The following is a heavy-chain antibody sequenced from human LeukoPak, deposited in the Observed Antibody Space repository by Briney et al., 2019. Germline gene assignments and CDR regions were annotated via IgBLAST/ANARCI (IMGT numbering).Heavy chain of an antibody. CDR3: ANTNSSGWYTYYFDY. J-gene: IGHJ4*02. D-gene: IGHD6-19*01. Sequence: SVKVSCKASGGTFSSYAISWVRQAPGQGLEWMGRIIPILGIANYAQKFRGRVTITADKSTSTAYMELSSLRSEDTAVYYCANTNSSGWYTYYFDYWGQGTLVTVSS. V-gene: IGHV1-69*04. CDR1: GGTFSSYA. CDR2: IIPILGIA.